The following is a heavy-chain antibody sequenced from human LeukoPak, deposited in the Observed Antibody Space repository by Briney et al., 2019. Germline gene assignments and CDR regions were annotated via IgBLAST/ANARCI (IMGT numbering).Heavy chain of an antibody. CDR1: GFTFGSYS. Sequence: GGSLRLSCEASGFTFGSYSMNWVRQAPGKGLEWVSYNSSSSGTIYYADSVRGRFTMSRDNAKNSLYLQMNSLRVEDTAVYFCARGFSGTYYYGSGSSDYWGQGTLVTVSS. CDR3: ARGFSGTYYYGSGSSDY. V-gene: IGHV3-48*04. CDR2: NSSSSGTI. J-gene: IGHJ4*02. D-gene: IGHD3-10*01.